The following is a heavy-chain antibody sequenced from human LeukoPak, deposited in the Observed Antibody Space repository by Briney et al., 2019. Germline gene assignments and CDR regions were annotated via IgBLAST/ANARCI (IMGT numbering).Heavy chain of an antibody. V-gene: IGHV4-39*01. CDR2: IYYSGST. CDR3: ARQLGYCSSTSCYADKVDY. D-gene: IGHD2-2*01. CDR1: GGSISSSSYY. J-gene: IGHJ4*02. Sequence: SETLSLTCTVPGGSISSSSYYWGWIRQPPGKGLEWIGSIYYSGSTYYNPSLKSRVTISVDTSKNQFPLKLSSVTAADTAVYYCARQLGYCSSTSCYADKVDYWGQGTLVTVSS.